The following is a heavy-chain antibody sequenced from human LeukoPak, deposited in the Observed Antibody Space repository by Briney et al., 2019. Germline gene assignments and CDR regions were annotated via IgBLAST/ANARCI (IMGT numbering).Heavy chain of an antibody. D-gene: IGHD1-26*01. V-gene: IGHV4-38-2*01. CDR3: ARRVGATSPRFDH. CDR1: GYSISSGYY. Sequence: SETLSLTCAVSGYSISSGYYWGWIRQPPGKGLEWIGSIYHSGSTYYNPSLKSRVTISVDTSKNQFSLKLSSVTAADTAVYYCARRVGATSPRFDHWGQGTLVTVSS. J-gene: IGHJ4*02. CDR2: IYHSGST.